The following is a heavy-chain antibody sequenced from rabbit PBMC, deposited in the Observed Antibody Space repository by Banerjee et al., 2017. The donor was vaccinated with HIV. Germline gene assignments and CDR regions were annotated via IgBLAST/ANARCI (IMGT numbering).Heavy chain of an antibody. CDR3: ARDLSGVIGWNLNL. CDR2: INAGSSGST. J-gene: IGHJ4*01. D-gene: IGHD1-1*01. Sequence: QEQLEESGGDLVQPEGSLTLTCTASGFSFSSSYYMCWVRQAPGKGLEWIACINAGSSGSTYYASWAKGRFTISKTSSTTVTLQMTSLTAADTATYFCARDLSGVIGWNLNLWGQGTLVTVS. V-gene: IGHV1S45*01. CDR1: GFSFSSSYY.